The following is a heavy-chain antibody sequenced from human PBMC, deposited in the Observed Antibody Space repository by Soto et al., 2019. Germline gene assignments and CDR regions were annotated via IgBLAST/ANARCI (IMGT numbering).Heavy chain of an antibody. CDR3: AKQYGSTSIDH. J-gene: IGHJ4*02. Sequence: VGSLRFSCAASGFTFSTYGMHWVRQAPGKGLEWVAAMSYDGTKQYYVDSVKGRFTISRDNSRNTLFLQVNSLRDEDTAVYYCAKQYGSTSIDHWGQGTLVTSPQ. CDR1: GFTFSTYG. V-gene: IGHV3-30*18. D-gene: IGHD6-13*01. CDR2: MSYDGTKQ.